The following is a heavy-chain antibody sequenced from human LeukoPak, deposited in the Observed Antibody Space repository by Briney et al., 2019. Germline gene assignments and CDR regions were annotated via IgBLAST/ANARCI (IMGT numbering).Heavy chain of an antibody. D-gene: IGHD5-12*01. CDR2: IWYDGSNK. CDR1: GFTFSSYG. V-gene: IGHV3-33*06. Sequence: GGSLRLSCAASGFTFSSYGMHWVRQAPGKGLEWVAVIWYDGSNKYYADSVKGRFTISRDNSKNTLYLQMNSLRAKDTAVYYCAKDRGYSGYDCFDYWGQGTLVTVSS. CDR3: AKDRGYSGYDCFDY. J-gene: IGHJ4*02.